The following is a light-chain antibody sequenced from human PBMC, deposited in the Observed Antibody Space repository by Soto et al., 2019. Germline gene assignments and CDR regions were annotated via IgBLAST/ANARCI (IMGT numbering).Light chain of an antibody. CDR2: DVS. CDR3: SSYTSSSTSYV. V-gene: IGLV2-14*03. Sequence: QSVLTQPASVSGSPGQSITISCTGTSSDVGGYNFVSWYQQHPGNAPKLMISDVSNRPSGVSNRFSGSKSGNTASLTISGFQAEDEADYYCSSYTSSSTSYVFGTGTKVTVL. J-gene: IGLJ1*01. CDR1: SSDVGGYNF.